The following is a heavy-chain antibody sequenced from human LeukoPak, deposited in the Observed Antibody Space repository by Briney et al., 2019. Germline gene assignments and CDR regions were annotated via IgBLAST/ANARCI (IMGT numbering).Heavy chain of an antibody. CDR3: ARPGRSGSYRYYFDY. V-gene: IGHV4-34*01. CDR1: GGSFSGYY. CDR2: INHSGST. D-gene: IGHD1-26*01. Sequence: SETLSLTCAVYGGSFSGYYWSWIRQPPGKGLEWIGEINHSGSTNYNPSLKSRVTISVDTSKNQFSLKLSSVTAADTAVYYCARPGRSGSYRYYFDYWGQGTLVTASS. J-gene: IGHJ4*02.